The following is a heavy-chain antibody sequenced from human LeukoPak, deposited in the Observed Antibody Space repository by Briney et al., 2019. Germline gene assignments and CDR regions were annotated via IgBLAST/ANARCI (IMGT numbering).Heavy chain of an antibody. J-gene: IGHJ4*02. CDR1: GGSLTDGDYY. V-gene: IGHV4-61*08. Sequence: SETLSLTCTVSGGSLTDGDYYWGWVRQPPGTGLQWIATTYEGASLRSRVTISLDTSKNQFFLRLTSVTAADTAVYYCARSYFGSGTFNGFDYWGQGTLVTVSS. CDR2: T. CDR3: ARSYFGSGTFNGFDY. D-gene: IGHD3-10*01.